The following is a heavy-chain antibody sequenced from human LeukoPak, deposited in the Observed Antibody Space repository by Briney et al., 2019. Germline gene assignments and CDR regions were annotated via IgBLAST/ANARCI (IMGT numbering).Heavy chain of an antibody. Sequence: GASVKVSCKVSGYTLTELSMHWVRQAPGRGLEWMGGFDPEDGETIYAQKFQGRVTMTEDTSTDTAYMELGSLRSEDTAVYYCATLSSGIAAAGALSVYWGQGTLVTVSS. D-gene: IGHD6-13*01. CDR3: ATLSSGIAAAGALSVY. CDR1: GYTLTELS. CDR2: FDPEDGET. V-gene: IGHV1-24*01. J-gene: IGHJ4*02.